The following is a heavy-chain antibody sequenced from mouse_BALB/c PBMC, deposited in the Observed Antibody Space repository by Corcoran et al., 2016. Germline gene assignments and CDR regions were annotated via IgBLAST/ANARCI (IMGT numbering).Heavy chain of an antibody. Sequence: EVQLQQSGPELVKPGASVKMSCKASGYTFTSYVMHWVKQKPGQGLEWIGYIYPYNGDTKYNEKFKGTATLTSDKSSSTAYMELSSLTSEDSAVYYCAREVPGGYPVDYWGQGTTLTVSS. CDR1: GYTFTSYV. CDR3: AREVPGGYPVDY. D-gene: IGHD2-2*01. CDR2: IYPYNGDT. J-gene: IGHJ2*01. V-gene: IGHV1S136*01.